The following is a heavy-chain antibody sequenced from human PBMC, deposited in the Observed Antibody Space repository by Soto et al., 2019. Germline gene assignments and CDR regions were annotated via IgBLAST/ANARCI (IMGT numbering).Heavy chain of an antibody. CDR2: IYDSGST. V-gene: IGHV4-61*05. J-gene: IGHJ4*02. CDR3: AAAPRY. D-gene: IGHD2-15*01. Sequence: SETLSLTCTVSGDSISSSYYYWGWVRQPPGKGLEWIGYIYDSGSTNYNPSLKSRVTISVDTSKNQFSLRLTSVTAADTAVYYCAAAPRYWGQGTLVTVSS. CDR1: GDSISSSYYY.